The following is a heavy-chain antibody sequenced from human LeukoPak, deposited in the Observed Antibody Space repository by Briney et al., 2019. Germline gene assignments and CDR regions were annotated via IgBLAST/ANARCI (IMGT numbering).Heavy chain of an antibody. CDR3: ARGSRITMVRGVIIRATTHYYYMDV. V-gene: IGHV4-34*01. CDR2: INHSGST. CDR1: GGSFSGYY. D-gene: IGHD3-10*01. J-gene: IGHJ6*03. Sequence: SETLSLTCAVYGGSFSGYYWSWIRQPPGKGLEWTGEINHSGSTNYNPSLKSRVTISVDTSKNQFSLKLSSVTAADTAVYYCARGSRITMVRGVIIRATTHYYYMDVWGKGTTVTVSS.